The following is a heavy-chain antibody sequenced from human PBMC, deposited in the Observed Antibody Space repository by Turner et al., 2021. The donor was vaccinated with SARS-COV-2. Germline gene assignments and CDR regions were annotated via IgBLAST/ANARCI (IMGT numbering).Heavy chain of an antibody. CDR1: GFTFSRFW. CDR2: RKEDGSEK. V-gene: IGHV3-7*01. Sequence: EVQLVESGGGLVQPGGSLRLSCAASGFTFSRFWMSWVRQGPGKGLEWVANRKEDGSEKYYVDSVKGRVTISRDNAKNSVYLQMNSLRAEDTAVYYCARRRGMDVWGQGTTVTVSS. J-gene: IGHJ6*02. CDR3: ARRRGMDV.